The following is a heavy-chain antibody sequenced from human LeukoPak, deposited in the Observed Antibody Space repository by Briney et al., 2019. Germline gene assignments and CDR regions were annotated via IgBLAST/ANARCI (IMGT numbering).Heavy chain of an antibody. V-gene: IGHV4-59*08. CDR1: GGSISSYY. CDR2: IYYSGST. CDR3: ARRRRSSWAFDH. D-gene: IGHD6-13*01. Sequence: PSETLSLTCTVSGGSISSYYWSWIRQPPGKGLEWIGYIYYSGSTDYNPSLKSRVTISVDTSKNQFSLKLSSVTAADTAVYYCARRRRSSWAFDHWGQGTLVTVSS. J-gene: IGHJ4*02.